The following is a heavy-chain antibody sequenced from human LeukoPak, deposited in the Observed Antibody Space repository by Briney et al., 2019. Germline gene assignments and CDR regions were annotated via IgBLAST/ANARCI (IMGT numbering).Heavy chain of an antibody. CDR3: ARDCWDYGSGSYCGIDY. CDR2: ISSSSSYI. CDR1: GFTFSSYS. J-gene: IGHJ4*02. D-gene: IGHD3-10*01. V-gene: IGHV3-21*03. Sequence: GGSLRLSCAASGFTFSSYSMNWVRQAPGKGLEWVSSISSSSSYIYYADSVKGRFTISRDNAKNSLYLQMNSLRAEDTTVYYCARDCWDYGSGSYCGIDYWGQGTLVTVSS.